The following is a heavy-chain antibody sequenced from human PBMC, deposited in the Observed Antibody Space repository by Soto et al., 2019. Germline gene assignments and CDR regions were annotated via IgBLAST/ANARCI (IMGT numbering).Heavy chain of an antibody. CDR2: ISAYNGNT. CDR3: ARAPRSSWYAP. D-gene: IGHD6-13*01. V-gene: IGHV1-18*01. Sequence: ASVKVSCKTSGYTFTIYGIIWVRQAPGQGLEWMGWISAYNGNTNYARKLQGRVTMTTDTSTSTAYMELRSLRSDDTAVYYCARAPRSSWYAPWGQGTLVTVSS. CDR1: GYTFTIYG. J-gene: IGHJ5*02.